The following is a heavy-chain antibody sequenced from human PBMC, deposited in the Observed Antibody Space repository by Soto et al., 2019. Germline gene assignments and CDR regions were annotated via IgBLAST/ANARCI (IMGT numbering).Heavy chain of an antibody. V-gene: IGHV1-2*04. Sequence: QVQLVQSGAEVKKPGASVKVSCKASGYTFTGYYMHWVRQAPGQGLEWMGWINPNSGGTNYAQKFQGWVTMTRDTSISTAYMELSRLRADDTAVYYCARAPDYGDYELDYWGQGTLVTVSS. D-gene: IGHD4-17*01. CDR2: INPNSGGT. CDR3: ARAPDYGDYELDY. CDR1: GYTFTGYY. J-gene: IGHJ4*02.